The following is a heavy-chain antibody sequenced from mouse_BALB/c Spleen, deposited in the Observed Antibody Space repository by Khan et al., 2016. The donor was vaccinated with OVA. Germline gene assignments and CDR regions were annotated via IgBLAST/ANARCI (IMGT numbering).Heavy chain of an antibody. V-gene: IGHV1-18*01. J-gene: IGHJ3*01. D-gene: IGHD1-1*01. Sequence: VQLQQSGPELVKPGASVKIPCKASGYTFTDYNMDWVKLSHGKSLEWIGDINPNNGYTINNQKFKGKDTLTADKSSSTAYMEIRSLTSEDTAFYYCSRGFYGSRGSWFAYWGQETLVTVSA. CDR3: SRGFYGSRGSWFAY. CDR1: GYTFTDYN. CDR2: INPNNGYT.